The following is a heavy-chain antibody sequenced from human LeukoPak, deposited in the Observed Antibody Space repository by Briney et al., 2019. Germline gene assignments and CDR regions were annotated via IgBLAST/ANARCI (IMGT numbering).Heavy chain of an antibody. CDR2: IPYDRSNK. CDR3: AREGHYYDSSGPTGAFDY. V-gene: IGHV3-30-3*01. D-gene: IGHD3-22*01. J-gene: IGHJ4*02. CDR1: RFTFSSYA. Sequence: AGGSLRLSYAAPRFTFSSYAMHRVRQAPGKGQKPAPVIPYDRSNKYYADSVKGRFTISRDNSKNTLYLQMNSLRAEDTAVYYCAREGHYYDSSGPTGAFDYWGQGTLVTVSS.